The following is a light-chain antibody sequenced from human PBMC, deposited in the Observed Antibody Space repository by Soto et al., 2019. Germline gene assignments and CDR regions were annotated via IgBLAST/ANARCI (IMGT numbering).Light chain of an antibody. Sequence: IQLTQSPSSLSASVGDRVTITCRASQGISSYLAWYQQKPGKAPKLLIYAAYTLQSGVQSRFSGSGSGTDFTLTIRSLQPEDFASYYCQQPNSYPLTFGGGTKVDIK. V-gene: IGKV1-9*01. CDR2: AAY. J-gene: IGKJ4*01. CDR1: QGISSY. CDR3: QQPNSYPLT.